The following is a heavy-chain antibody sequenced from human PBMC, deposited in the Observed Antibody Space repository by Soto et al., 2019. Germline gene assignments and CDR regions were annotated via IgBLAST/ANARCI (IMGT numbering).Heavy chain of an antibody. CDR1: GYTFTSYY. CDR3: ARGPPGYCSGGSCYGANYYYGMDV. Sequence: ASVKVSCKASGYTFTSYYMHWVRQAPGQGLEWMGIINPSGGSTSYAQKFQGRVTMTRDTSTSTVYMELSSLRSEDTAVYYCARGPPGYCSGGSCYGANYYYGMDVWGQGTTVTVS. D-gene: IGHD2-15*01. J-gene: IGHJ6*02. V-gene: IGHV1-46*03. CDR2: INPSGGST.